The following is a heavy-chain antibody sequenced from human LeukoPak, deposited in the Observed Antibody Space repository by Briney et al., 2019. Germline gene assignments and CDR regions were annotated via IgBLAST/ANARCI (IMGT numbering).Heavy chain of an antibody. CDR1: GGSISSSSYY. J-gene: IGHJ4*02. V-gene: IGHV4-39*07. D-gene: IGHD3-10*01. Sequence: PSETLSLTCTVSGGSISSSSYYWGWIRQPPGKGLEWIGSIYYSGSTYYNPSLKSRVTISVDTSKNQFSLKLSSVTAADTAVYYCARRHYLIPYFDYWGQGTLVTVSS. CDR2: IYYSGST. CDR3: ARRHYLIPYFDY.